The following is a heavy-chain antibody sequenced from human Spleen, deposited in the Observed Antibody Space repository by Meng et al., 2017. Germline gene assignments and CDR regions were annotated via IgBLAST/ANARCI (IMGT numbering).Heavy chain of an antibody. CDR1: GFTFSSNA. V-gene: IGHV3-23*01. CDR2: LDCSGGNI. Sequence: GGSLRLSCAASGFTFSSNAMTWVRQAPGKGLEWVSGLDCSGGNIHYADSVKGRFTISRDNSKNTLYLQMNRLRAEDTALYYCAKDCDVLTGYFFIGAFDIWGQGTMVTVSS. J-gene: IGHJ3*02. CDR3: AKDCDVLTGYFFIGAFDI. D-gene: IGHD3-9*01.